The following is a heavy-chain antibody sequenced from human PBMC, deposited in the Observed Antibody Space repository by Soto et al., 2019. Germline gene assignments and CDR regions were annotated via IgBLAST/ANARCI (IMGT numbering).Heavy chain of an antibody. CDR2: INDRVPI. D-gene: IGHD3-9*01. Sequence: QVQLQQWGAGPLRPLETLSLTCGVSGGSFSGYYWAWIRQSPGKGLDWIGEINDRVPINYNPSLKSRVSISVDTSKNHYSLNLRSGTAEDTAVYYCARESHDILTGPPWVWYFDLWGRGTLVTVSS. CDR3: ARESHDILTGPPWVWYFDL. V-gene: IGHV4-34*01. CDR1: GGSFSGYY. J-gene: IGHJ2*01.